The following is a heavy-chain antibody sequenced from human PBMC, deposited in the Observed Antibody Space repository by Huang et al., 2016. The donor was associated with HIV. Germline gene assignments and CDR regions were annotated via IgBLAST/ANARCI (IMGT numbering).Heavy chain of an antibody. Sequence: QIQLMQSGPELKQPGASVKVSCKASGYTFTSYGITWVRKAPGQGPEWMRWISASSGDTEYAQKFQGRVTLTTDTFTNIAYMELRSLRSDDTAKYYCARDPKYHRIGYYRQRRGIDIWGQGTMVIVSS. J-gene: IGHJ3*02. CDR1: GYTFTSYG. D-gene: IGHD3-22*01. CDR3: ARDPKYHRIGYYRQRRGIDI. CDR2: ISASSGDT. V-gene: IGHV1-18*01.